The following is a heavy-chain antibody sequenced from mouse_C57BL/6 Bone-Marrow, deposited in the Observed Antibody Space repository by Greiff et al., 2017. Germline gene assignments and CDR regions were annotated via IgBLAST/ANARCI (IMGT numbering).Heavy chain of an antibody. V-gene: IGHV1-4*01. CDR1: GYTFTSYT. Sequence: QVQLQQSGAELARPGASVKMSCKASGYTFTSYTMHWVKQRPGQGLEWIGYINPSSGYTKYNQKFKDKATLTADKSSSTAYMQLSSLTSEDSAVYYCARWLLLYWYFDVWGTGTTVTVSS. CDR2: INPSSGYT. CDR3: ARWLLLYWYFDV. D-gene: IGHD2-3*01. J-gene: IGHJ1*03.